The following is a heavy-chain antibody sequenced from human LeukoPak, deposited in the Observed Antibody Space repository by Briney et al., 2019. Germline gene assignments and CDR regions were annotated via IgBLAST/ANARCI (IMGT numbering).Heavy chain of an antibody. V-gene: IGHV1-8*01. CDR3: ARVTILRFLEWLALRNYYYYYMDV. CDR2: MNPNSGNT. CDR1: GHTFTSYD. Sequence: ASVKVSCKASGHTFTSYDINWVRQATGQGLEWMGWMNPNSGNTGYAQKFQGRVTMTRNTSISTAYMELSSLRSEDTAVYYCARVTILRFLEWLALRNYYYYYMDVWGKGTTVTVSS. D-gene: IGHD3-3*01. J-gene: IGHJ6*03.